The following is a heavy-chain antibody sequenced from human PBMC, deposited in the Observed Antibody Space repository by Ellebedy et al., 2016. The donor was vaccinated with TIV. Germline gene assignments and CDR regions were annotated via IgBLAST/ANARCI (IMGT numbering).Heavy chain of an antibody. CDR1: GFTFNDYG. J-gene: IGHJ2*01. CDR3: AKGGTGDWFFDL. Sequence: PGGSLRLSCAASGFTFNDYGMHWVRQAPGKGLEWVSGISFNSYYIGYAESVKGRFTISRDNAKKSLYLQMNSLRPEDTAFYYCAKGGTGDWFFDLWGRGTLVTVSS. V-gene: IGHV3-9*01. D-gene: IGHD7-27*01. CDR2: ISFNSYYI.